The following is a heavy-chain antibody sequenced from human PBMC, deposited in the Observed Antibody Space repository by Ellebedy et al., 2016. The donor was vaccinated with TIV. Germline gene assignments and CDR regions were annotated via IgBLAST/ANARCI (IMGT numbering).Heavy chain of an antibody. V-gene: IGHV4-30-4*01. CDR2: ISNSGTT. D-gene: IGHD3-16*01. CDR1: GGPFNDSENY. Sequence: MPSETLSLTCTVSGGPFNDSENYWTFLRQPPGKGLEWIGYISNSGTTSYNPSLQSRLTLSVDMSKKQFSLRLKFLSAADTAVYYCVRERRLGAFDIWGQGTMITVSS. CDR3: VRERRLGAFDI. J-gene: IGHJ3*02.